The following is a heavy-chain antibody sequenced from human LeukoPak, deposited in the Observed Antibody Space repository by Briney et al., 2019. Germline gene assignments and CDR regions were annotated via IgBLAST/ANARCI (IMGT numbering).Heavy chain of an antibody. V-gene: IGHV3-23*01. CDR1: GFSFSSYG. CDR2: ISGGGGTT. CDR3: AKAYDNSGHILRYSAL. D-gene: IGHD3-22*01. J-gene: IGHJ4*02. Sequence: GGSLRLSCAASGFSFSSYGMNWVRQAPGKGLEWISGISGGGGTTYYADSVMGRFTISRDNSRNTLYLQMHSLRVEDTAVYFCAKAYDNSGHILRYSALWGQGTLVTVSS.